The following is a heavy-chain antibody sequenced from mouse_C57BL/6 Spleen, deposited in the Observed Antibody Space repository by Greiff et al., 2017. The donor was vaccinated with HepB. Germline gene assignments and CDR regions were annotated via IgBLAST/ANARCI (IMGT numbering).Heavy chain of an antibody. CDR2: ISNGGGST. J-gene: IGHJ3*01. V-gene: IGHV5-12*01. Sequence: EVKLMESGGGLVQPGGSLKLSCAASGFTFSDYYMYWVRQTPEKRLEWVAYISNGGGSTYYPDTVKGRFTISRYNAKNTLYLQMSRLKSEDTAMYYCANGAYWGQGTLVTVSA. CDR1: GFTFSDYY. CDR3: ANGAY.